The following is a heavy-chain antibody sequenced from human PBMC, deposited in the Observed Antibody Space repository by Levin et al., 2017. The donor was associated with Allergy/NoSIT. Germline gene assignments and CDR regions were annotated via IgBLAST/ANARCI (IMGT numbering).Heavy chain of an antibody. Sequence: PGGSLRLSCAASGFTFSSYAMHWVRQAPGKGLEWVSVISSNNRTIYYADSVKGRFTISRDNSKNTLYLQMNSLRAEDTAVYYCAKKYCTSTSCYGVGHFDCWGQGTLVTVSS. CDR3: AKKYCTSTSCYGVGHFDC. V-gene: IGHV3-23*01. CDR1: GFTFSSYA. CDR2: ISSNNRTI. J-gene: IGHJ4*02. D-gene: IGHD2-2*01.